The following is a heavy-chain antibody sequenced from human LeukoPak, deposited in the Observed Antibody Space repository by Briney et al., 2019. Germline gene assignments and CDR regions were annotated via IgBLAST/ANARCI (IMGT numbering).Heavy chain of an antibody. V-gene: IGHV3-33*01. CDR2: IWYDGSNK. J-gene: IGHJ4*02. CDR3: GRGTSGIAAAGYFDY. CDR1: GFTFSSYG. D-gene: IGHD6-13*01. Sequence: PGRSLRLSCAASGFTFSSYGMHWVRQAPGKGLEWVAVIWYDGSNKYYANSVKGRFTISRDNSKNTMHLQMNSLRAEDTAMYYCGRGTSGIAAAGYFDYWGQGTLVTVSS.